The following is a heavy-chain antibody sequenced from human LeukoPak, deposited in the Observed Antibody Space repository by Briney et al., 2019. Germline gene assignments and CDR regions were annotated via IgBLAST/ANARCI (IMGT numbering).Heavy chain of an antibody. Sequence: ASVKVSCKASVYPFTNYDINWVRQAPGQGLEWMGWMNPNSGNTGYAQKFQGRVTMTRDTSISTAYMELSSLRSEDTAVYYCATSLELRYWGQGTLVSGST. CDR1: VYPFTNYD. J-gene: IGHJ4*02. D-gene: IGHD1-26*01. CDR3: ATSLELRY. V-gene: IGHV1-8*01. CDR2: MNPNSGNT.